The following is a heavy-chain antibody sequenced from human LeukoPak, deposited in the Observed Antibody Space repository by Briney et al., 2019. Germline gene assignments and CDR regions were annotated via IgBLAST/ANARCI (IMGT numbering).Heavy chain of an antibody. Sequence: GGSLRLSCTASGFTFSSYAMSWVRQAPGKGLGWVSAISGSGGSTYYADSVKGRFTISRDNSKSTLYLQMNSLRAEDTAVYYCAKDDSSGYSYWGQGTLVTVSS. V-gene: IGHV3-23*01. CDR3: AKDDSSGYSY. CDR1: GFTFSSYA. D-gene: IGHD3-22*01. CDR2: ISGSGGST. J-gene: IGHJ4*02.